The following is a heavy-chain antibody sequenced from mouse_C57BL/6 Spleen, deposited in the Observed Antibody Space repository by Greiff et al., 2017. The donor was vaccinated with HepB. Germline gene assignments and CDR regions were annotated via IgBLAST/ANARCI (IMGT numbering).Heavy chain of an antibody. V-gene: IGHV1-15*01. CDR2: IDPETGGT. CDR3: TRRGFAY. Sequence: VQLQQSGAELVRPGASVTLSCKASGYTFTDYEMHWVKQTPVHGLEWIGAIDPETGGTAYNQKFKGKAILTADKSSSTAYMVLRSLTSEDSAVYYCTRRGFAYWGQGTLVTVSA. CDR1: GYTFTDYE. J-gene: IGHJ3*01.